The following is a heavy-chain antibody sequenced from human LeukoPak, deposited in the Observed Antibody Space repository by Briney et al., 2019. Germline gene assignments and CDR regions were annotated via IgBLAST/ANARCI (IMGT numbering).Heavy chain of an antibody. Sequence: GSLRLSCAASGFSFSSYNMSWVRQAPGKGLEWVSYISSSSSTIYYADSVKGRFTISRDNSKNTLNLQMNSLRAEDTAVYYCASRPRDAAALDYWGQGTLVTVSS. D-gene: IGHD6-13*01. J-gene: IGHJ4*02. V-gene: IGHV3-48*01. CDR2: ISSSSSTI. CDR1: GFSFSSYN. CDR3: ASRPRDAAALDY.